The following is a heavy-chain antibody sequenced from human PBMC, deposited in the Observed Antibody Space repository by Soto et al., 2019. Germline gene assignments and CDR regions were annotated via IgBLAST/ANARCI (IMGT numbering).Heavy chain of an antibody. CDR2: IHHSGST. D-gene: IGHD2-8*02. CDR1: GGSISSSDW. Sequence: QVQLQESGPGLVKPSGTLSLTCAVSGGSISSSDWWSWVRQPPGKGLEWVGEIHHSGSTNYNPSRXXLXTXXVGQSEKQRPLTLNSVPAADTAVDYCARRRTGVPIWGQGTLVTVSS. V-gene: IGHV4-4*02. CDR3: ARRRTGVPI. J-gene: IGHJ4*02.